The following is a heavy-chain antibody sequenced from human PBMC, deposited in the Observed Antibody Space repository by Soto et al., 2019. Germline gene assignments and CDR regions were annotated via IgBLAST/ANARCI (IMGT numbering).Heavy chain of an antibody. V-gene: IGHV3-23*01. CDR1: GFTFSSYA. CDR2: ISGSGYST. J-gene: IGHJ4*02. Sequence: EVQLLESGGGLVQPGGSLRLSCAASGFTFSSYAMSWVRQAPGKGLEWVSGISGSGYSTYYADSVKGRFTISRDNSKNTLYLQMNSLRGEATAIYYCAKLSSVVVAPIDCWGQGTLVTVSS. CDR3: AKLSSVVVAPIDC. D-gene: IGHD2-15*01.